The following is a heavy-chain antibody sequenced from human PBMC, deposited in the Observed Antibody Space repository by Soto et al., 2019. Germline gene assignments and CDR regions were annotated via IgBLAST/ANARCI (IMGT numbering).Heavy chain of an antibody. CDR1: GYTLTELS. Sequence: GASVKVSCKVSGYTLTELSMHWVRQAPGKGLEWMGGFDPEDGETIYAQKFQGRVTMTEDTSTDTAYTELSSPRSEDAAVYYCATTEDGWFDPWGQGTLVPSPQ. J-gene: IGHJ5*02. CDR2: FDPEDGET. CDR3: ATTEDGWFDP. V-gene: IGHV1-24*01.